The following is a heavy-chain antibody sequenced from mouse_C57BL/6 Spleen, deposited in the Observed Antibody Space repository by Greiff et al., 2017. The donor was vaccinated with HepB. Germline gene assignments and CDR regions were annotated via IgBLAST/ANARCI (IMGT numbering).Heavy chain of an antibody. CDR2: ISYDGSN. D-gene: IGHD3-2*02. J-gene: IGHJ3*01. V-gene: IGHV3-6*01. Sequence: EVQLQQSGPGLVKPSQSLSLTCSVTGYSITSGYYWNWIRQFPGNKLEWMGYISYDGSNNYNPSLKNRISITRDTSKNQFFLKLNSVTTEDTATYYCARAPYSSGYVWFAYWGQGTLVTVSA. CDR1: GYSITSGYY. CDR3: ARAPYSSGYVWFAY.